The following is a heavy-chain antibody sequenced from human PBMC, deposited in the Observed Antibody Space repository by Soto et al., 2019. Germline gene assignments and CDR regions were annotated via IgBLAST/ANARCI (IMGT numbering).Heavy chain of an antibody. J-gene: IGHJ4*02. CDR1: GGSSGSYY. CDR2: IYYSGST. CDR3: ARGSSYYDSSGYLGGY. D-gene: IGHD3-22*01. Sequence: WETLALTCTVSGGSSGSYYWCWIRQPLGKGLEWIGYIYYSGSTNYNPSLKSRVTISVDTSKNQFSLKLSSVTAADTAVYYCARGSSYYDSSGYLGGYWGQGTLVTVS. V-gene: IGHV4-59*01.